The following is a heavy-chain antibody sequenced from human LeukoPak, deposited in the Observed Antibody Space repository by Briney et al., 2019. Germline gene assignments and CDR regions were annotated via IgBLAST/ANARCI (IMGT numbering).Heavy chain of an antibody. J-gene: IGHJ3*02. CDR2: LYYSGST. V-gene: IGHV4-39*07. D-gene: IGHD2-2*01. CDR1: GGSISSSSYY. Sequence: SETLSLTCTVSGGSISSSSYYWGWIRQPPGKGLEWIGSLYYSGSTYYNPSLKSRVTMSVDTSKNQFSLKLSSVTAADTAVYYCARGPPDCTSTSCYAFDAFDIWGQGTMVTVSS. CDR3: ARGPPDCTSTSCYAFDAFDI.